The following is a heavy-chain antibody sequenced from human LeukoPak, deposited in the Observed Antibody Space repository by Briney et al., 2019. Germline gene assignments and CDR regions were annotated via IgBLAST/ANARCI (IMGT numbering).Heavy chain of an antibody. J-gene: IGHJ4*02. CDR1: GLTFN. CDR3: AKESGSGSYYHY. Sequence: GGSLRLSCVASGLTFNIHWVRQAPGKGLEWVAVLSLDGRNQYYADSVKGRFTISRDDSKNTLYLQMNSLRVEDTAVYYCAKESGSGSYYHYWGQGTLVTVSS. D-gene: IGHD3-10*01. CDR2: LSLDGRNQ. V-gene: IGHV3-30*18.